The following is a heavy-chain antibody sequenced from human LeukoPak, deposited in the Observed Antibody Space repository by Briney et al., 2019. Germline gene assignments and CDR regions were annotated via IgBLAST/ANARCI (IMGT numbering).Heavy chain of an antibody. CDR3: ASPRSYYDSSGYYIS. CDR2: ISGGGGST. CDR1: GFTFTSYS. Sequence: TGGSLRLSCAASGFTFTSYSMNWVRQAPGKGLEWVSTISGGGGSTYYADSVKGRFTISRDNSKNTLYLQVNSLRAEDTAVYYCASPRSYYDSSGYYISWGQGTLVTVSS. V-gene: IGHV3-23*01. J-gene: IGHJ5*02. D-gene: IGHD3-22*01.